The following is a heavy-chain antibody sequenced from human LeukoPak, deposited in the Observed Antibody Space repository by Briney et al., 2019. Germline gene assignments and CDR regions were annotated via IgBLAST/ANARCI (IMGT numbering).Heavy chain of an antibody. D-gene: IGHD6-13*01. CDR3: ARQYSSSWDPFDY. J-gene: IGHJ4*02. V-gene: IGHV3-53*01. Sequence: GGSLRLSCAASGFTVSSNYMSWVRQAPGKGLEWVSVIYSGGSTYYADSVKGRFTISRDNSKNTLYLQMNSLRAEDTAVYYCARQYSSSWDPFDYWGQGTLVTVSS. CDR1: GFTVSSNY. CDR2: IYSGGST.